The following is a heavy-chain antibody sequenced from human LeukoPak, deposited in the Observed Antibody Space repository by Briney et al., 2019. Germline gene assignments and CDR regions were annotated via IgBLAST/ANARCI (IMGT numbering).Heavy chain of an antibody. J-gene: IGHJ5*02. Sequence: SGTLSLTCVVSGVSIRSYYWSWIRQPPGKGLEWIGYIYYGATTTYNPSLKSRVTISENTPRNQVSLKMSSVTVADTAVYYCARDRYAGWFDPWGQGTLVAVSS. CDR3: ARDRYAGWFDP. V-gene: IGHV4-59*01. D-gene: IGHD3-16*02. CDR1: GVSIRSYY. CDR2: IYYGATT.